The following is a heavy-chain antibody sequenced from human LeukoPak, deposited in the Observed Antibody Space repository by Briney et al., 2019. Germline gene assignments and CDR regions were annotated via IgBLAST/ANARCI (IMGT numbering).Heavy chain of an antibody. V-gene: IGHV3-30*03. D-gene: IGHD3-10*01. J-gene: IGHJ4*02. CDR2: ISYDGSNK. CDR3: ARDRDVPRMVRGRTEFDY. Sequence: PGGSLRLSCAASGFTFSSYGMHWVRQAPGKGLEWVAVISYDGSNKYYADSVKGRFTISRDNSKNTLYLQMNSLRAEDTAVYYCARDRDVPRMVRGRTEFDYWGQGTLVTVSS. CDR1: GFTFSSYG.